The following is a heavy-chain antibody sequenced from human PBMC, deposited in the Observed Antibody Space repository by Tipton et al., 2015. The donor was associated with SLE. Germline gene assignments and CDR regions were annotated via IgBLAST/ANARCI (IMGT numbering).Heavy chain of an antibody. J-gene: IGHJ5*02. V-gene: IGHV3-7*01. CDR2: INQAGDES. Sequence: SLRLSCAASGFRFDENTMHWIRQSTGKGLEWVAHINQAGDESYYLASVKGRFTISRDNTQNSLYLQLDSLRAEDTAVYYCARIAGSVPPNIAWFDPWGQGTLVTVSS. CDR3: ARIAGSVPPNIAWFDP. CDR1: GFRFDENT. D-gene: IGHD1-26*01.